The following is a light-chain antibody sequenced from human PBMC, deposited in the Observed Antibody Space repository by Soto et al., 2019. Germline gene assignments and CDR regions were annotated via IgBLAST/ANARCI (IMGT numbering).Light chain of an antibody. CDR2: SNN. CDR3: ATWDSSLSAGYVV. Sequence: QSVLTQPPSASGTPGQRVTISCSGSSSNIGSNTVNWYQQLPGSAPRLLMYSNNQRPSGVPDRFSGSKSGTSAPLAISGLQSEDEADYYCATWDSSLSAGYVVFGGGTKLTVL. CDR1: SSNIGSNT. J-gene: IGLJ2*01. V-gene: IGLV1-44*01.